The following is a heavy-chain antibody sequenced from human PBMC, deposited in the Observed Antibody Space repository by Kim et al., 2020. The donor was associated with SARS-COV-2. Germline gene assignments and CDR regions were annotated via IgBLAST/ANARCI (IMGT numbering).Heavy chain of an antibody. V-gene: IGHV1-69*04. CDR2: IIPILGIA. Sequence: SVKVSCKASGGTFSSYAISWVRQAPGQGLEWMGRIIPILGIANYAQKFQGRVTITTDKSTSTAYMELSSLRSEDTAVYYCARDWRHYDFWSGSRDYYYMDVWGKGTTVTVSS. CDR1: GGTFSSYA. CDR3: ARDWRHYDFWSGSRDYYYMDV. D-gene: IGHD3-3*01. J-gene: IGHJ6*03.